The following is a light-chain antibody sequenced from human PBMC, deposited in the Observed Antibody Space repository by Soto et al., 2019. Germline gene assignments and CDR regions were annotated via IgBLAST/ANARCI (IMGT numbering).Light chain of an antibody. Sequence: EILLTQSPATLAVSPGEGATLSCRASQSVRDNLAWYQQKPGQAPRLLIYRASTRATGVPARFSGSGSGTEFTLTTNSLQSEDFAVYSCQQYNNWPHTFGQGTKVDIK. CDR1: QSVRDN. CDR3: QQYNNWPHT. V-gene: IGKV3-15*01. J-gene: IGKJ2*01. CDR2: RAS.